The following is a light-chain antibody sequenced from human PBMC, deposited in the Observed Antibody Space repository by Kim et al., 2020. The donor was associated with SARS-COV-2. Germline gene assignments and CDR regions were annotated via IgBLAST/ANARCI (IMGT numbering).Light chain of an antibody. CDR2: RDN. Sequence: GQRVTISCSGNRSNIGSNYAYWYQQLPGTAPKRLIYRDNQRPSGVPDRFSGSRSGTSASLAISGLRSEDEADYYCAAWDDSLSAVVFGGGTQLTVL. CDR3: AAWDDSLSAVV. J-gene: IGLJ2*01. CDR1: RSNIGSNY. V-gene: IGLV1-47*01.